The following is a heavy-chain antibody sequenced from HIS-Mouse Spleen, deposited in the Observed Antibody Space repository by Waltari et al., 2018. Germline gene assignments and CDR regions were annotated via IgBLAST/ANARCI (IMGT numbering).Heavy chain of an antibody. Sequence: QVQLVESGGGVVQPGRSLRLSCAACGFTFSSHGMHWVRQAPGKGLEWVAVIWYDGSNKYYADSVKGRFTISRDNSKNTLYLQMNSLRAEDTAVYYCAKGGLMVYAIGDYWGQGTLVTVSS. J-gene: IGHJ4*02. D-gene: IGHD2-8*01. CDR3: AKGGLMVYAIGDY. CDR2: IWYDGSNK. CDR1: GFTFSSHG. V-gene: IGHV3-33*06.